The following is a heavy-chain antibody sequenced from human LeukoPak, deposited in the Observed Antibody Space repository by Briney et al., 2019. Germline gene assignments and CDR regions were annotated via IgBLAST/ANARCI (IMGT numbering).Heavy chain of an antibody. D-gene: IGHD4-23*01. V-gene: IGHV4-39*01. CDR2: IYYSGST. J-gene: IGHJ4*02. Sequence: PSETLSLTCTVSGGSISSSSYYWGWIRQPPGKGLEWIGSIYYSGSTYYNPSLKSRVTISVDTSKNQFTLKLSSVTAADTAVYYCARHSPYGGPFDYWGQGTLVTVSP. CDR3: ARHSPYGGPFDY. CDR1: GGSISSSSYY.